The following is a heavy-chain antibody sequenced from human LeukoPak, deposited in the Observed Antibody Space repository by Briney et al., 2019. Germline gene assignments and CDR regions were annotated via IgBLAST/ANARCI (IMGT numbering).Heavy chain of an antibody. D-gene: IGHD4-17*01. CDR3: ARERGRTTVTWFYFDY. J-gene: IGHJ4*02. Sequence: GGSLRLSCAASGFTFSSYAMHWVRQAPGRGLEWVAVISYDGSSKYYADSVKGRFTISRDNSKNTLYLQMNSLRAEDTAVYYCARERGRTTVTWFYFDYWGQGTLVTVSS. CDR2: ISYDGSSK. V-gene: IGHV3-30-3*01. CDR1: GFTFSSYA.